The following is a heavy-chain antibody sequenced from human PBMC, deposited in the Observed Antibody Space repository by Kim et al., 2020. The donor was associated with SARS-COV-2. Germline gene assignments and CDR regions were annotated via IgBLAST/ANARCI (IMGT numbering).Heavy chain of an antibody. J-gene: IGHJ6*02. Sequence: KFQGRVTITADESTRTAYMELSSLRSEDTAVYYCARSIGYDSYYYYGMDVWGQGTTVTVSS. D-gene: IGHD5-12*01. V-gene: IGHV1-69*01. CDR3: ARSIGYDSYYYYGMDV.